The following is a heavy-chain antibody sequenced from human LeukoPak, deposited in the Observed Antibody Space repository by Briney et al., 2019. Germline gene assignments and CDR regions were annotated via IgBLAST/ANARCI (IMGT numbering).Heavy chain of an antibody. J-gene: IGHJ4*02. Sequence: GRSLRLSCAASGFTFDDYAMHWVRQAPGKGREWVSGICWNSAYIVYADSVKGRFTTSRDNAKNSLYLQMNSLRPEDTAFYYCTKDRYSSGRYYFDYWGQGTLVTVSS. V-gene: IGHV3-9*01. D-gene: IGHD6-19*01. CDR1: GFTFDDYA. CDR2: ICWNSAYI. CDR3: TKDRYSSGRYYFDY.